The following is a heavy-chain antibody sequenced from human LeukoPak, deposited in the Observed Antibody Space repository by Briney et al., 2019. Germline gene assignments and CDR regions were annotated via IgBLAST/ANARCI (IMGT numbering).Heavy chain of an antibody. J-gene: IGHJ3*02. CDR1: AFTFSSYE. Sequence: QPGWSLRLSCAASAFTFSSYEMNWVRQAPGKGLEWVSYISSGGTIYYADSVKGRFTISRDNAKNSLYLQMDSLRAEDTAVYYCARVSGKQSSSWYAFDIWGQGTMVAVSS. CDR3: ARVSGKQSSSWYAFDI. D-gene: IGHD6-13*01. V-gene: IGHV3-48*03. CDR2: ISSGGTI.